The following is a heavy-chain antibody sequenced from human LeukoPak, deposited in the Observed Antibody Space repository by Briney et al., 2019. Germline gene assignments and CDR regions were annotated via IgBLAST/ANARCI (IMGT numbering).Heavy chain of an antibody. D-gene: IGHD4-17*01. CDR3: ARGLKNTTPDVSAGDYEDY. Sequence: SETLSLTCAVYGGSFSGYYWSWIRRPPGKGLEWIGEINDMGSTNYNPSLKSRVTISVDTSKNQFSLKLSSVTAADTAVYYCARGLKNTTPDVSAGDYEDYWGQGTLVTVSS. V-gene: IGHV4-34*01. CDR1: GGSFSGYY. CDR2: INDMGST. J-gene: IGHJ4*02.